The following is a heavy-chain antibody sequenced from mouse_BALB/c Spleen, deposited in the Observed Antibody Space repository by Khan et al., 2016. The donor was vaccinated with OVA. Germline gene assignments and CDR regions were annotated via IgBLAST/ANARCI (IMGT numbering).Heavy chain of an antibody. Sequence: DVQLQESGPGLVKPSQSLSLTCTVTGYSITSDYAWNWIRQFPGNKLEWMGFLSYSGNTKYNPSLKSRFSITRDTSKNQFFLQLNSVTTEDTATYYCARVYGGDFDYWGQGTSLTVSS. CDR3: ARVYGGDFDY. J-gene: IGHJ2*02. CDR1: GYSITSDYA. V-gene: IGHV3-2*02. CDR2: LSYSGNT. D-gene: IGHD1-1*01.